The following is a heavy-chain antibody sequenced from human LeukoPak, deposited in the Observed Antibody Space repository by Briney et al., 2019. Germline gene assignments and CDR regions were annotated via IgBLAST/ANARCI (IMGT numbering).Heavy chain of an antibody. J-gene: IGHJ6*03. CDR1: GYTFTGYY. CDR2: IIPIFGTA. CDR3: ATDPRTTVFGTFRYYYMDV. D-gene: IGHD3-3*01. Sequence: ASVKVSCKASGYTFTGYYMHWVRQAPGQGLEWMGGIIPIFGTANYAQKFQGRVTMTRDTSINTAYMELSRLTSDDTAVYYCATDPRTTVFGTFRYYYMDVWGEGTTVAVSS. V-gene: IGHV1-2*02.